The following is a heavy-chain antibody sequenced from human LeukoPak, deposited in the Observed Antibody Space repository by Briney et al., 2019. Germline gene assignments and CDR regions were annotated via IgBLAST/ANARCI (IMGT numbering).Heavy chain of an antibody. Sequence: PSETLSLTCAVYGGSFSGYYWSWIRQPPGKGLEWIGEINHSGSTNYNPSLKSRVTISVDTSKNQFSLKLSSVTAADTAVYYCARGNSGYDPSRMDVWGQGTTVTVSS. CDR2: INHSGST. V-gene: IGHV4-34*01. CDR1: GGSFSGYY. CDR3: ARGNSGYDPSRMDV. D-gene: IGHD5-12*01. J-gene: IGHJ6*02.